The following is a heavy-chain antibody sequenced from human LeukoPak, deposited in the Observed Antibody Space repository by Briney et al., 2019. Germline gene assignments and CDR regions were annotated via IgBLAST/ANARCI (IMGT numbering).Heavy chain of an antibody. J-gene: IGHJ4*02. Sequence: ASVKVSCKASGGTFTSYAISWVRQAPGQGREWMGGIIPIFGTADYAQEFQRRVTITADESTSTAYMELSSLRSEDTAVYYCASISRGGSCYYWGQGTLVTVSS. CDR1: GGTFTSYA. CDR3: ASISRGGSCYY. CDR2: IIPIFGTA. V-gene: IGHV1-69*13. D-gene: IGHD2-15*01.